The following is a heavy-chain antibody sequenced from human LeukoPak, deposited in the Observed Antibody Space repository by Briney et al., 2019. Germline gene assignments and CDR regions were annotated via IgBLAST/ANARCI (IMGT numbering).Heavy chain of an antibody. Sequence: SETLSLTCAVYGGSFSGYYWSWIRQPPGKGLEWIGEINHSGSTNYNPSLKSRVTISVDTSKNQFSLKLSSVTAADTAAYYCAREGYSSSLDYWGQGTLVTVSS. CDR1: GGSFSGYY. J-gene: IGHJ4*02. D-gene: IGHD6-6*01. CDR3: AREGYSSSLDY. CDR2: INHSGST. V-gene: IGHV4-34*01.